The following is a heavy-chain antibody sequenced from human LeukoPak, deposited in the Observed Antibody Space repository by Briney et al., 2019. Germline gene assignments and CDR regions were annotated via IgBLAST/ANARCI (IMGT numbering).Heavy chain of an antibody. Sequence: PGGSLRLSCAASGFTFSSYAMHWVRQAPGKGLEWVAVISYDGSNKYYADSVKGRFTISRDNSKNTLCLQMNSLRAEDTAVYYCAAGLVHESDYWGQGTLVTVSS. CDR3: AAGLVHESDY. J-gene: IGHJ4*02. CDR2: ISYDGSNK. V-gene: IGHV3-30-3*01. D-gene: IGHD6-19*01. CDR1: GFTFSSYA.